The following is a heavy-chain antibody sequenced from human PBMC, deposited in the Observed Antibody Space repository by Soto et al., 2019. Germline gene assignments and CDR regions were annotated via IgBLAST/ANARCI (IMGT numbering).Heavy chain of an antibody. J-gene: IGHJ4*02. CDR2: IYYGGST. V-gene: IGHV4-39*01. CDR3: ARLELGDRDY. Sequence: PSETLSLTCTVSGGSISSSGYFWGWIRQPPGKGLEWIGSIYYGGSTYCNPSLKSRVTISVDTSKNQFSLELTSVTAADTAVYYCARLELGDRDYWGQGALVTVSS. D-gene: IGHD1-7*01. CDR1: GGSISSSGYF.